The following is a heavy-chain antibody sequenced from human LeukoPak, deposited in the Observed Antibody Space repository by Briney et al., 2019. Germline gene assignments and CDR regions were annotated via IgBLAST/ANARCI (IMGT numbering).Heavy chain of an antibody. J-gene: IGHJ6*02. V-gene: IGHV3-64*04. CDR1: GFTFSAYA. Sequence: PGGSLRLSCSASGFTFSAYAMYWVRQAPGKGLEYVSGISNNGGSSFYADSVEGRFTISSDNSKNTLYLQMNSLRAEDTAVYYCARDTVTTFRFRDYYYYGMDVWGQGTTVTVSS. CDR3: ARDTVTTFRFRDYYYYGMDV. CDR2: ISNNGGSS. D-gene: IGHD4-17*01.